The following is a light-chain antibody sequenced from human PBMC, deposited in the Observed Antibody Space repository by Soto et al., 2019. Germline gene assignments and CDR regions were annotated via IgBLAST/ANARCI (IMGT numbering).Light chain of an antibody. V-gene: IGKV1-6*01. Sequence: AIQMTQSPSSLSASVGDRVTITCRASQDIRTELGWYQQKPGKAPRLLIYGTFSLQSGVPSRFSGSGSGTEFTLTISSLQPGDFATYYCLQDFKYPRTFGQGTKVEVK. CDR2: GTF. CDR3: LQDFKYPRT. J-gene: IGKJ1*01. CDR1: QDIRTE.